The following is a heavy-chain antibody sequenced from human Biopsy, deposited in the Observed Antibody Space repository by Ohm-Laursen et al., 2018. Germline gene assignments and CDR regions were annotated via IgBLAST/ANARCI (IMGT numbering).Heavy chain of an antibody. Sequence: ASVKVSCKASGYTFSLYHIHWVRQAPGQGLEWMGWIDPDGGRTSFGQNFQGRVTMTSDTSTGAAYLELTRLRSDDTAVYYCARDPYCSGGNCYSPLDHWGQGTLVTVSA. V-gene: IGHV1-2*02. J-gene: IGHJ4*02. CDR3: ARDPYCSGGNCYSPLDH. CDR2: IDPDGGRT. D-gene: IGHD2-15*01. CDR1: GYTFSLYH.